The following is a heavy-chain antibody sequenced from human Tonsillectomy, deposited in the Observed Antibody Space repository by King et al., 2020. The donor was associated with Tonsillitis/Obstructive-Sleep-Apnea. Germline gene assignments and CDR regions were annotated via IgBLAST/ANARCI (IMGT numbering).Heavy chain of an antibody. Sequence: VQLVESGGDLVQPGGSLRLSCAASGCTFSSYAMSWVRQAPGKGLEWVSTISGSGATTYFADSVKGRFTISRASSRNTLYLQMNSLGAEDTAVYYCAKSPWLVRYFQHWGQGTLVTVSS. CDR3: AKSPWLVRYFQH. V-gene: IGHV3-23*04. CDR2: ISGSGATT. CDR1: GCTFSSYA. D-gene: IGHD6-19*01. J-gene: IGHJ1*01.